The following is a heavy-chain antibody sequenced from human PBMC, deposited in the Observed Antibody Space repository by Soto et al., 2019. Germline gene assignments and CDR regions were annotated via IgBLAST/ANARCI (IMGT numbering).Heavy chain of an antibody. CDR2: IYHSGST. CDR1: GVSISSGGYS. CDR3: AAGGELPRYY. J-gene: IGHJ4*02. Sequence: QLQLQESGSGLVKPSQTLSLTCAVSGVSISSGGYSWSWIRQPPGKGLEWTGYIYHSGSTYYNPSLKSRVTISVDRSNNQFSLKLSSVTDADTAVYYCAAGGELPRYYWGQGTLVTVSS. D-gene: IGHD1-26*01. V-gene: IGHV4-30-2*01.